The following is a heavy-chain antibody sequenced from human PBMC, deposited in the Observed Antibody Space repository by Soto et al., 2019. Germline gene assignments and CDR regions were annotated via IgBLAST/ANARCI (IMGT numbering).Heavy chain of an antibody. CDR2: INWNGGST. J-gene: IGHJ4*02. Sequence: GGSLRLSCAASGFTFDDYGMSWVRQAPGKGLEWVSGINWNGGSTGYADSVKGRFTISRDNAKNSLYLQMNSLRAEDTALYHCARGLFADDYGGIDYWGQGTLVTVSS. CDR1: GFTFDDYG. CDR3: ARGLFADDYGGIDY. D-gene: IGHD4-17*01. V-gene: IGHV3-20*01.